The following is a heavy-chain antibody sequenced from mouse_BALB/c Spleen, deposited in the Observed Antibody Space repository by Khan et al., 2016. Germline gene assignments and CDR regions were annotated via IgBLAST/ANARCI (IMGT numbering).Heavy chain of an antibody. D-gene: IGHD1-1*01. CDR3: ARSDYGSKEAMDY. CDR2: ISYSGST. V-gene: IGHV3-2*02. Sequence: EVQLQESGPGLVKPSQSLSLTCTVTGYSITSDYAWNWIRQFPGNKLEWMGYISYSGSTSYNPSLKSRISITRDTSTNQFFLQLNSVTSEDTATYYCARSDYGSKEAMDYWGQGTSVTVSS. J-gene: IGHJ4*01. CDR1: GYSITSDYA.